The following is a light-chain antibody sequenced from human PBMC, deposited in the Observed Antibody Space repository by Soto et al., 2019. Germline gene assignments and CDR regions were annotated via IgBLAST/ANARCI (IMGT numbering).Light chain of an antibody. V-gene: IGKV3-15*01. CDR3: QQFNNWPLT. Sequence: EIVMTQSPATLSVSLGEGVTLSCRASQSIRGDLAWYQQKPGQTPRLLIYGASTRATGVPARFSGSGSGTKFTLTISSLQSEDSAVYYCQQFNNWPLTFGGGTKVDIK. CDR2: GAS. CDR1: QSIRGD. J-gene: IGKJ4*01.